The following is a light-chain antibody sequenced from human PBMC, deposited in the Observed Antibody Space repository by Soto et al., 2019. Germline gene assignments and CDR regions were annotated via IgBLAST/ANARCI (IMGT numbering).Light chain of an antibody. CDR1: QGISN. Sequence: DIQLTQSPSSLSASVGDRVTITCRVSQGISNLNYYRQKPGKIPKLLIYSASNLQSGVPSRFSGSGSGTDFTLTISSLQPEDVAAYYGQRTYNAPRMYTFGQGTKLEIK. CDR3: QRTYNAPRMYT. J-gene: IGKJ2*01. V-gene: IGKV1-27*01. CDR2: SAS.